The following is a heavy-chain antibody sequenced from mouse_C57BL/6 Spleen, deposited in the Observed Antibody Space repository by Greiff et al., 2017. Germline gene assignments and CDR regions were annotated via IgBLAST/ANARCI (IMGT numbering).Heavy chain of an antibody. CDR3: AREDGSSYDYYAMDY. J-gene: IGHJ4*01. D-gene: IGHD1-1*01. Sequence: QVHLQQPGTELVKPGASVKLSCKASGYTFTSYWMHWVKQRPGQGLEWIGNINPSNGGTNYNEKFKSKATLTVDKSSSTAYMQPSSLTSEDSAVYYCAREDGSSYDYYAMDYWGQGTSVTVSS. CDR2: INPSNGGT. V-gene: IGHV1-53*01. CDR1: GYTFTSYW.